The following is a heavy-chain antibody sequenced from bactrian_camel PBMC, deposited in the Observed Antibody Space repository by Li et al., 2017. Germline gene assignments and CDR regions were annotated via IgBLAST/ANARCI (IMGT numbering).Heavy chain of an antibody. CDR3: AADEYCGGGGVGW. D-gene: IGHD1*01. V-gene: IGHV3S40*01. CDR1: GFTFSNYA. J-gene: IGHJ4*01. Sequence: DVQLVESGGGLVQPGGSLGLSCAASGFTFSNYAMTWVRQAPGKEREAVAVIYTRGDSTYYSDSVNGRFTISQDSAKKTVDLQMNSLKPEDTGMYYCAADEYCGGGGVGWRGQGTQVTVS. CDR2: IYTRGDST.